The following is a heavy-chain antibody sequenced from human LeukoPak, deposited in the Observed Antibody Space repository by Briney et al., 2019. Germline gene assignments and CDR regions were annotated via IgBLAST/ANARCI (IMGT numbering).Heavy chain of an antibody. CDR2: INSDGSTT. Sequence: GGSLRLSCAASGFTFRSSWIHWVRQVPGKGLVWVSRINSDGSTTNYADSVKGRFTISRDNAKNTLYLQMDSLRADDTAVYYCARGLSGYASSLGYWGQGTLVTVSA. J-gene: IGHJ4*02. D-gene: IGHD6-6*01. V-gene: IGHV3-74*01. CDR1: GFTFRSSW. CDR3: ARGLSGYASSLGY.